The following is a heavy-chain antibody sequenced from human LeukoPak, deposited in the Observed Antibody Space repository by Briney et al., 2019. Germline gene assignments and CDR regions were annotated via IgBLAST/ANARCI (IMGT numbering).Heavy chain of an antibody. CDR2: IKQDGSEK. D-gene: IGHD6-13*01. CDR1: GFTSSSYW. CDR3: ARESDSSSWLDY. V-gene: IGHV3-7*01. Sequence: GGSLRLSCAASGFTSSSYWMSWVRQAPGKGLEWVANIKQDGSEKYYVDSVKGRFTISRDNAKNSLYLQMNSLRAEDTAVYYCARESDSSSWLDYWGQGTLVTVSS. J-gene: IGHJ4*02.